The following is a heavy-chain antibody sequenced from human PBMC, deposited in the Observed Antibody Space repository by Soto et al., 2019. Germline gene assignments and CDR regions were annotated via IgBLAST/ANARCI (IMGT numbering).Heavy chain of an antibody. Sequence: GGSLRLSCAASGFTFSSYAMHWVRQAPGKGLEWVAVISYDGSNKYYADSVKGRFTISRDNSKNTLYLQMNSLRAEDTAVYYCAKDRQVAAVLFFDLWGRGTLVTVSS. CDR3: AKDRQVAAVLFFDL. CDR2: ISYDGSNK. J-gene: IGHJ2*01. D-gene: IGHD6-13*01. CDR1: GFTFSSYA. V-gene: IGHV3-30*04.